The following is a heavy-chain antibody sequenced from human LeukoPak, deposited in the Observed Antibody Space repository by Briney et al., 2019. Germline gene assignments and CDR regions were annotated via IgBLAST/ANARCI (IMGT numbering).Heavy chain of an antibody. Sequence: ASVKVSCKASGYTFTSYDINWVRQATGQGLEWMGWMNPNSGNTGYAQKFQGRVTITRNTSISTAYMELSRLRSDDTAVYYCARVGGSGSYFDLWGQGTLVTVSS. CDR3: ARVGGSGSYFDL. CDR2: MNPNSGNT. D-gene: IGHD1-26*01. V-gene: IGHV1-8*03. CDR1: GYTFTSYD. J-gene: IGHJ4*02.